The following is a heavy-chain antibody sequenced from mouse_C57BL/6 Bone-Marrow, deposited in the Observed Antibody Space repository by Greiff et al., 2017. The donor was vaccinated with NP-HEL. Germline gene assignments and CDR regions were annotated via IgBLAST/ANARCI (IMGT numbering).Heavy chain of an antibody. V-gene: IGHV1-53*01. J-gene: IGHJ4*01. CDR2: INPSNGGT. Sequence: QVQLQQPGTELVKPGASVKLSCKASGYTFTSYWMHWVKQRPGQGLEWIGNINPSNGGTNYNEKFKSKATLTVDNSSSTAYMQLSSLTSEDSAVYYCARYYYGSSYDYYAMDYWGQGTSVTVSS. D-gene: IGHD1-1*01. CDR3: ARYYYGSSYDYYAMDY. CDR1: GYTFTSYW.